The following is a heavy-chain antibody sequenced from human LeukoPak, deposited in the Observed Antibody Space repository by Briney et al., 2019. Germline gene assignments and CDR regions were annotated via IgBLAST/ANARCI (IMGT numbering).Heavy chain of an antibody. V-gene: IGHV3-21*05. CDR1: GFTFSSYN. CDR2: ISSGSSEI. J-gene: IGHJ4*02. CDR3: ARDSGRGGSCDY. Sequence: GGSLRLSCATSGFTFSSYNMKWVRQAPGKGLEWVSHISSGSSEIYYADSVKGRFTVSRDSAKNSLYLQMNDLRAEDMGVYYCARDSGRGGSCDYWGQGSLVTVSS. D-gene: IGHD1-26*01.